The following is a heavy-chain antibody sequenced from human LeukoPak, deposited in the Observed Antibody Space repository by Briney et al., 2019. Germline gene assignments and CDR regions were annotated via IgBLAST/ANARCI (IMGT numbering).Heavy chain of an antibody. CDR1: GYTFTGYY. J-gene: IGHJ4*02. V-gene: IGHV1-2*02. D-gene: IGHD3-10*01. CDR3: ARDESAIGDGSGSYPSGY. Sequence: ASVKVSCKASGYTFTGYYMHWVRQAPGQGLEWMGWINPNSGGTNYAQKFQGRVTMTRDTSISTAYMELSRLRSDDTAVYYCARDESAIGDGSGSYPSGYWGQGTLVTVSS. CDR2: INPNSGGT.